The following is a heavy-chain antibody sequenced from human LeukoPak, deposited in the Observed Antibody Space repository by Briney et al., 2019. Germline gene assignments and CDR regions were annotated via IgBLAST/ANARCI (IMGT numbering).Heavy chain of an antibody. V-gene: IGHV3-49*04. Sequence: GGSLRLSCTASGFTFGDYAMSWVRQAPGKGLEWVGFIRSKAYGGTTEYDASVKGRFTTSRDDSKSIAYLQMNSLKTEDTAVYYCTSLWFGYLFLSYWGQGTLVTVSS. CDR2: IRSKAYGGTT. J-gene: IGHJ4*02. CDR1: GFTFGDYA. CDR3: TSLWFGYLFLSY. D-gene: IGHD3-10*01.